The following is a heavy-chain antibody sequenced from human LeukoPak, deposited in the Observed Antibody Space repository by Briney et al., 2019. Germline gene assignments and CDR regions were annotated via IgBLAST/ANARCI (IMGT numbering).Heavy chain of an antibody. Sequence: GGSLRLSCAASGFTFSSYGMHWVRQAPGKGLEWVAVISYDGSNKYYADSVKGRFTISRDNSKNTLYLQMNSLRAEDTAVYYCARDGGSLSNGWSPGDYWGQGALVTVSS. CDR1: GFTFSSYG. D-gene: IGHD6-19*01. CDR3: ARDGGSLSNGWSPGDY. CDR2: ISYDGSNK. V-gene: IGHV3-30*03. J-gene: IGHJ4*02.